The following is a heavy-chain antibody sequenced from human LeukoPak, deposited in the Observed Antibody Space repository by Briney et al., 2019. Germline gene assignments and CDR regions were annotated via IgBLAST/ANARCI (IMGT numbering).Heavy chain of an antibody. Sequence: SQTLSLTCAISGDSVSSNSVAWNWIRQSPPRGLEWLGRTYYRSKWYNDYAVSVKSRITINPDTSKNQFSLQLNSVTPEDTAVYYCARGAWSSSWSGDDAFDIWGQGTMVTVSS. V-gene: IGHV6-1*01. CDR1: GDSVSSNSVA. CDR2: TYYRSKWYN. J-gene: IGHJ3*02. D-gene: IGHD6-13*01. CDR3: ARGAWSSSWSGDDAFDI.